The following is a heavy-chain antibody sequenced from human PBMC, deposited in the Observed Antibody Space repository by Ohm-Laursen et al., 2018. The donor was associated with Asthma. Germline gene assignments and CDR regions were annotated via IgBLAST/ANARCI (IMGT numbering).Heavy chain of an antibody. V-gene: IGHV3-48*01. J-gene: IGHJ4*02. D-gene: IGHD3-16*01. CDR2: ISSSSSTI. CDR1: GFTFSSYS. CDR3: ARSWGGSDY. Sequence: SLRLSCAASGFTFSSYSMNWVRQAPGKGLEWVSYISSSSSTIYYADSVKGRFTISRDNAKNSLYLQMNSLRAEDTAVYYCARSWGGSDYWGQGTLVTVSS.